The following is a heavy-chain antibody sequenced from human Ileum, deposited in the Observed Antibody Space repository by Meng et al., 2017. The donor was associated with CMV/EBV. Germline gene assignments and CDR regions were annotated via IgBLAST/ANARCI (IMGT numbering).Heavy chain of an antibody. Sequence: GESLKISCAACGFTFSSYEMNWVRQAPGKGLEWVSYISSGGTTIYYADSVKGRFTISRDNAKNSLYLQMNSLRAEDTSVYYCARDRGDRTAYYGDFDYWGQGTLVTVSS. D-gene: IGHD3/OR15-3a*01. V-gene: IGHV3-48*03. CDR1: GFTFSSYE. CDR3: ARDRGDRTAYYGDFDY. J-gene: IGHJ4*02. CDR2: ISSGGTTI.